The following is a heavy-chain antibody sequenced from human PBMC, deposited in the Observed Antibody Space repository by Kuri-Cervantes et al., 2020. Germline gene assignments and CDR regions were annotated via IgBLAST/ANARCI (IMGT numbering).Heavy chain of an antibody. J-gene: IGHJ5*02. V-gene: IGHV1-24*01. CDR2: FDPEDGET. D-gene: IGHD2-15*01. Sequence: ASVKVSCKVSGYTLTELSMHWVRQAPGKGLEWMGGFDPEDGETIYAQKFQGRVTMTEDTSTDTAYMELSSLRSEDTAVYYCARLPWRYCSGGSCLYNWFDPWGQGTLVTVSS. CDR3: ARLPWRYCSGGSCLYNWFDP. CDR1: GYTLTELS.